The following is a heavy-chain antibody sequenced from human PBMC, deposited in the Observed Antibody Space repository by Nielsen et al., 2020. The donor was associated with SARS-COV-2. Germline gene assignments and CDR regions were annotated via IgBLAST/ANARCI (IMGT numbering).Heavy chain of an antibody. Sequence: ASVKVSCKASGYTFTSYYMHWVRQAPGQGLEWMGIINPSGGSTNYAQKLQGRVTMTTDTSTSTAYMELRSLRSDDTAVYYCARQGPYSSSWYVVYYFDYWGQGTLVTVSS. CDR3: ARQGPYSSSWYVVYYFDY. CDR2: INPSGGST. J-gene: IGHJ4*02. V-gene: IGHV1-46*01. CDR1: GYTFTSYY. D-gene: IGHD6-13*01.